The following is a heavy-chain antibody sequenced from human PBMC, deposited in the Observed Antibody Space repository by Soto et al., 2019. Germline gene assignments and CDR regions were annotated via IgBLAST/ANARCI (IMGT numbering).Heavy chain of an antibody. CDR3: ARSTLNWNFIYFTY. CDR1: GFTFSSYG. CDR2: IRDSGSTK. D-gene: IGHD1-7*01. V-gene: IGHV3-33*01. J-gene: IGHJ4*02. Sequence: PGGSLRLSCAASGFTFSSYGMHWVRQAPGKGLEWVAVIRDSGSTKYYADSVKGRFTFSRDNAKHTLYLQMNSLRAEDTAVYYCARSTLNWNFIYFTYWGQGTLVTVSS.